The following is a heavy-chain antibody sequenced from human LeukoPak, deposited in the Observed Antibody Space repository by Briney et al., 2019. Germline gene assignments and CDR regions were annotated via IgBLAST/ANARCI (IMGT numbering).Heavy chain of an antibody. CDR1: GFTSSDHA. Sequence: PGGSLRLSCTASGFTSSDHAMGWARQAPGKGPEWVCFIRSTTYRETTEYAASGKGRFTISRDNSNNIVYLAMNSLRIEDTGVYYCTRGPIHLSLHNGIDVWGQGTTVTVSS. V-gene: IGHV3-49*04. CDR2: IRSTTYRETT. D-gene: IGHD2-2*02. CDR3: TRGPIHLSLHNGIDV. J-gene: IGHJ6*02.